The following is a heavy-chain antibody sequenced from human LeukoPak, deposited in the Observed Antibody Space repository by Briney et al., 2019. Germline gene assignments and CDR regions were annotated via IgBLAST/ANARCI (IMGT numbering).Heavy chain of an antibody. Sequence: SETLSLTCAVYGGSFSGYYWSWIRQPPGKGLEWIGEINHSGSTNYNPSLKSRVTISVDTSKNQFSLKLSSVTAADTAVYYCARFRTYYYDSSGYWSPGDYFDYWGQGTLVTVSS. J-gene: IGHJ4*02. V-gene: IGHV4-34*01. CDR1: GGSFSGYY. D-gene: IGHD3-22*01. CDR3: ARFRTYYYDSSGYWSPGDYFDY. CDR2: INHSGST.